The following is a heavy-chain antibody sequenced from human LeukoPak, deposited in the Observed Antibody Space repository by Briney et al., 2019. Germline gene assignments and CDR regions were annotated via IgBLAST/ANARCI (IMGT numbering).Heavy chain of an antibody. Sequence: GGSLRLSCAASGFTVSSNYMSWVRQAPGKGLEWVSVIYSGGSTYYTDSVKGRFTISRDNSKNTLYLQMNSLRAEDTTVYYCARFMVRGVIITTYYFDYWGQGTLVTVSS. D-gene: IGHD3-10*01. CDR1: GFTVSSNY. CDR2: IYSGGST. J-gene: IGHJ4*02. CDR3: ARFMVRGVIITTYYFDY. V-gene: IGHV3-66*01.